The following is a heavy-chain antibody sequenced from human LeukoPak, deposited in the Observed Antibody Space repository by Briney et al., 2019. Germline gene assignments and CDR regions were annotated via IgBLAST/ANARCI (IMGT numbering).Heavy chain of an antibody. D-gene: IGHD6-19*01. J-gene: IGHJ4*02. CDR3: AKGMAGTGLMFDY. CDR1: GFTFSSNA. V-gene: IGHV3-23*01. Sequence: GGSLRLSCAASGFTFSSNAMSWVRQAPGKGLEWVSVVSSSGGSTYSADSVKGRFTISRDNSKNTLYLEMNSRRAEDTAVYYCAKGMAGTGLMFDYWGQGTLVTVSS. CDR2: VSSSGGST.